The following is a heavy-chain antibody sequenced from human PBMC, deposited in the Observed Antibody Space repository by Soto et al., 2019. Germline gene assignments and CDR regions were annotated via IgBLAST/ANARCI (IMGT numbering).Heavy chain of an antibody. J-gene: IGHJ4*02. CDR2: MSPSRDRT. D-gene: IGHD4-17*01. CDR1: GYTVTRYD. V-gene: IGHV1-46*01. CDR3: ARDGGHYGHNDY. Sequence: ASVKVSCKASGYTVTRYDIDWVRRAPGQGLEWMGKMSPSRDRTWYPQKFRGRVTMSRDTSTGTYYMELRSLSSEDTAVYYCARDGGHYGHNDYWGQGTLVTVSS.